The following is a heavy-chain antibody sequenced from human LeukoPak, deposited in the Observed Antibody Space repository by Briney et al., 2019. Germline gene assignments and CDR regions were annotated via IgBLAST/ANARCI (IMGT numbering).Heavy chain of an antibody. V-gene: IGHV1-2*02. J-gene: IGHJ4*02. Sequence: GWINPNSGGTNYAQKFQGRVTMTRDTSISTAYMELSRLRSDDTAVYYCARVLSYSGSYDDYWGQGTLVTVSS. D-gene: IGHD1-26*01. CDR3: ARVLSYSGSYDDY. CDR2: INPNSGGT.